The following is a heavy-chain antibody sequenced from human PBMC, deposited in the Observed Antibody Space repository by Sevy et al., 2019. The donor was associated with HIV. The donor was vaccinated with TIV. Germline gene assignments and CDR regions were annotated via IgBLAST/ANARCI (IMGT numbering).Heavy chain of an antibody. V-gene: IGHV3-64D*06. J-gene: IGHJ6*02. Sequence: GGYLRLSCSASGFTFSSYAMHWVRQAPGKGLEYVSAISSNGGSTYYADSVKGRFTNSRDNSKNTLYLQMSSLRAEDTAVYYCVRGYYDFWSGYYTDYYYGMDVWGQGTTVSVSS. CDR2: ISSNGGST. D-gene: IGHD3-3*01. CDR1: GFTFSSYA. CDR3: VRGYYDFWSGYYTDYYYGMDV.